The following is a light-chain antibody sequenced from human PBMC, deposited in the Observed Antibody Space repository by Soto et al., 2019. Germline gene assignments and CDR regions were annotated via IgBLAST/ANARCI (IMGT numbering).Light chain of an antibody. Sequence: EIVMTQSPATLSVSPGERATLSCRASQSVSRNLAWYQQKPGQPTRLLIYDASTRATGVPARFGGSGSGTEFTLTISGLQSEDFAVYYCQQYGDWPPDTFGQGTKVEI. CDR1: QSVSRN. J-gene: IGKJ2*01. CDR3: QQYGDWPPDT. V-gene: IGKV3-15*01. CDR2: DAS.